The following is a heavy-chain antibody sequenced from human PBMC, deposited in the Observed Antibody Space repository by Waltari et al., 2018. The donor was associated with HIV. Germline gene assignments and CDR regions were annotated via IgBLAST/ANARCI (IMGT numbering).Heavy chain of an antibody. Sequence: VSGGFISGSTYYWGWIRQTPERGLEWIGSIKYSGNTFYKSSLKSRATMSIDTSKNQFSLRLNSLTAADTAVYYCMRRDDCISGHCPFDYWGQGILVTVSS. V-gene: IGHV4-39*01. D-gene: IGHD2-15*01. CDR2: IKYSGNT. CDR1: GGFISGSTYY. CDR3: MRRDDCISGHCPFDY. J-gene: IGHJ4*02.